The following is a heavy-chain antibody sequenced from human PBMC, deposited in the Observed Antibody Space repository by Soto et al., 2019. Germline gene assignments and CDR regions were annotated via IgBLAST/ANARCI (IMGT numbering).Heavy chain of an antibody. Sequence: QVQLVESGGGVVQPGRSLRLSCAASGFTFSSYAMHWVRQAPGKGLEWVAVISYDGSNKYYADSVKGRFTISRDNSKNPLYLQMNSRGAEETAVYYCARDEIRVSWAYGMDVWGQGTTVTVSS. V-gene: IGHV3-30-3*01. D-gene: IGHD3-3*01. CDR1: GFTFSSYA. CDR2: ISYDGSNK. CDR3: ARDEIRVSWAYGMDV. J-gene: IGHJ6*02.